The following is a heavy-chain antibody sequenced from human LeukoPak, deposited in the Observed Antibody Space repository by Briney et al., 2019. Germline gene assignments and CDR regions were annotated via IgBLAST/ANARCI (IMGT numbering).Heavy chain of an antibody. J-gene: IGHJ4*02. CDR3: ARDFSLQLTESDY. Sequence: QTGGSLRLSCAASGFTFSSYAMHWVRQAPGKGLEWVAVISYDGSNKYYADSVKGRFTISRDNSKNTLYLQMNSLRAEDTAVYYCARDFSLQLTESDYWGQGTLVTVSS. CDR1: GFTFSSYA. CDR2: ISYDGSNK. D-gene: IGHD5-18*01. V-gene: IGHV3-30-3*01.